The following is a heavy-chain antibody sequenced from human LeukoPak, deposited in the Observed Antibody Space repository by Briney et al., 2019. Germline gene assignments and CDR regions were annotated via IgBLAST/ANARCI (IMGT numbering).Heavy chain of an antibody. D-gene: IGHD3-22*01. V-gene: IGHV1-18*01. J-gene: IGHJ4*02. CDR2: ISAYNGNT. CDR1: GYTFTSYG. CDR3: ARDYYDSSGLDY. Sequence: GASVKVSCKXSGYTFTSYGISWVRQAPRQGLEWMGRISAYNGNTNYSQKLQGRVTMTTDTSTSTAYMELRSLRSDDTAVYYCARDYYDSSGLDYWGQGTLVTVSS.